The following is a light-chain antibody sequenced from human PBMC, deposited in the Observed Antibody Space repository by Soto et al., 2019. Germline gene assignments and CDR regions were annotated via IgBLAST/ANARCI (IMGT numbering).Light chain of an antibody. CDR1: QSVSSY. CDR3: QQRSNWVT. V-gene: IGKV3-11*01. CDR2: DAS. Sequence: EIVMTHSPATLSVSPLEIATLSFRASQSVSSYLVWYQRKPGQAPRLLIYDASNRATGIPARFSGSGSGTDFTLTISSLEPEDFAVYYCQQRSNWVTFGQGTRLEI. J-gene: IGKJ5*01.